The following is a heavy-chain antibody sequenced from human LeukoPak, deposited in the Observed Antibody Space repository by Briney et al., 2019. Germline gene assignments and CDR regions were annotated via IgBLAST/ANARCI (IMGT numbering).Heavy chain of an antibody. CDR2: ISSSSSYI. J-gene: IGHJ4*02. CDR3: ASRVVYYYDSSGSLDDY. Sequence: GGSLRLSCAASGFTFSSYSMNWVRQAPGKGLEWVSSISSSSSYIYYADSVKGRFTISRDNAKNSLYLQMNSLRAEDTAVYYCASRVVYYYDSSGSLDDYWDQGTLVTVSS. CDR1: GFTFSSYS. D-gene: IGHD3-22*01. V-gene: IGHV3-21*01.